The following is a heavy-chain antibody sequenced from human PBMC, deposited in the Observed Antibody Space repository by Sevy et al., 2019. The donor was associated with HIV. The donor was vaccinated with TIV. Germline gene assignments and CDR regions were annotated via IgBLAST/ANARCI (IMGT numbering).Heavy chain of an antibody. D-gene: IGHD1-26*01. CDR1: GNSFSTYW. CDR2: IYPGDSVP. J-gene: IGHJ4*02. CDR3: ARLREEGDYFDY. V-gene: IGHV5-51*01. Sequence: GESLKISCKGSGNSFSTYWIAWVRQIPGKGLEWMGIIYPGDSVPRYRPSFQGHVIISADKSINTAYLQWSSLEASDTAIYYCARLREEGDYFDYWGQGTLVTVSS.